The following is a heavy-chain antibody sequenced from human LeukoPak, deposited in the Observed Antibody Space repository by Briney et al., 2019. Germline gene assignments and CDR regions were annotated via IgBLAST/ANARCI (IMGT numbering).Heavy chain of an antibody. V-gene: IGHV4-59*08. CDR1: GGSISSYY. CDR3: ARRYSSSWPWFDP. CDR2: IFYSGST. J-gene: IGHJ5*02. D-gene: IGHD6-13*01. Sequence: SETLSLTCTVSGGSISSYYWSWIRQPPGKGLEWIGYIFYSGSTNYNPPLKSRVTISVDTSKNQFSLKLSSVTAADTAVYYCARRYSSSWPWFDPWGQGTLVTVSS.